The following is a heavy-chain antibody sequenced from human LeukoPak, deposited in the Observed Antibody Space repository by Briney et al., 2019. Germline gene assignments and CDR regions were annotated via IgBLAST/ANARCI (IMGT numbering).Heavy chain of an antibody. Sequence: GASVKVSCKASGYTFTGYYMHWVRQAPGQGLEWMGRINPNSGGTNYAQKFQGRVTMTRDTSISTAYMELSRLRSDDTAVYYCARAPYCSGGSCYPYYFDYWGQGTLVTVSS. J-gene: IGHJ4*02. CDR2: INPNSGGT. D-gene: IGHD2-15*01. CDR3: ARAPYCSGGSCYPYYFDY. V-gene: IGHV1-2*06. CDR1: GYTFTGYY.